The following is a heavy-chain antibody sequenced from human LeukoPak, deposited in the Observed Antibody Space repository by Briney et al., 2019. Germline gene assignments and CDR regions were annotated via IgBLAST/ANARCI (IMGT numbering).Heavy chain of an antibody. V-gene: IGHV3-48*04. Sequence: GGSLRLSCAASGFTFSSYSMNWVRQAPGKGLEWVSYISTDISTTYYADSVKGRFTISRDNAKNSLYLQMNSLRVEDTAVYYCAKDHVLLWFGGQGTLVTVSS. CDR2: ISTDISTT. D-gene: IGHD3-10*01. CDR1: GFTFSSYS. CDR3: AKDHVLLWF. J-gene: IGHJ4*02.